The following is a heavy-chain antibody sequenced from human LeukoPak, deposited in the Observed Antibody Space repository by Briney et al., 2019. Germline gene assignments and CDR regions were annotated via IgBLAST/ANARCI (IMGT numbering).Heavy chain of an antibody. J-gene: IGHJ4*02. V-gene: IGHV3-11*01. Sequence: PGGSLRLSCAASHFVFSDHYMSWVRQAPGKGLEWVAYISSGGDSILYADSVRGRFAISRDNAKNSLYLQINSLRVEDTAVYYCVRGMDGEYASGTLFDLWGQGNMVTVSS. CDR1: HFVFSDHY. D-gene: IGHD3-10*01. CDR3: VRGMDGEYASGTLFDL. CDR2: ISSGGDSI.